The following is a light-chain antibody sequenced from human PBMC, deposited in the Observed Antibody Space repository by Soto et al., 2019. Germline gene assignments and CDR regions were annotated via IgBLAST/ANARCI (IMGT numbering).Light chain of an antibody. CDR1: QPINSE. Sequence: ELVMTQSPATLSLSPGGMAALSCRASQPINSELAWYQQKPGQPPRLLIYGASTRATVVPARFTGSESGSEFTLTISGLQSDDFAVYYCKQGHNWPLTFGQGTRLEI. V-gene: IGKV3-15*01. CDR3: KQGHNWPLT. J-gene: IGKJ2*01. CDR2: GAS.